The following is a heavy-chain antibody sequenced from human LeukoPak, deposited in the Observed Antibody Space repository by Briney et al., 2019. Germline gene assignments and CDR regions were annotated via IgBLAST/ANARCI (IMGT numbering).Heavy chain of an antibody. Sequence: ASVKVSCKASGGTFSSCAISWVRQAPGQGLEWMGGIIPIFGTANYAQKFQGRVTITTDESTSTAYMELSSLRSEDTAVYYCAHSSSWYSNGYYFDYWGQGTLVTVSS. V-gene: IGHV1-69*05. CDR2: IIPIFGTA. CDR1: GGTFSSCA. D-gene: IGHD6-13*01. J-gene: IGHJ4*02. CDR3: AHSSSWYSNGYYFDY.